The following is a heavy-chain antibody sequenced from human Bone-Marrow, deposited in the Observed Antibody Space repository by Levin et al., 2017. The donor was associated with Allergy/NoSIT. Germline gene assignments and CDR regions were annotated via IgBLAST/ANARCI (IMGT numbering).Heavy chain of an antibody. CDR2: MNPNSGNT. J-gene: IGHJ4*02. V-gene: IGHV1-8*01. Sequence: GESLKISCKTSGYIFDTYDISWVRQASGQGLEWMGWMNPNSGNTGYAQKFQGRVTMTRDTSISTAYMELIALRSEDTAMYYCTRGWGRGNNYGVDFWGQGTLVTVSS. CDR3: TRGWGRGNNYGVDF. CDR1: GYIFDTYD. D-gene: IGHD5-24*01.